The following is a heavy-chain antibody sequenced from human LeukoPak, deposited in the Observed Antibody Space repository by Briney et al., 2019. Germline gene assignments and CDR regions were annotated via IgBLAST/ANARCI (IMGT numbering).Heavy chain of an antibody. D-gene: IGHD3-3*01. V-gene: IGHV4-34*01. CDR2: INHSGST. J-gene: IGHJ4*02. CDR1: GGSFSGYY. Sequence: SETLSLTCAVYGGSFSGYYWSWIRQPPGKGLEWIGEINHSGSTNYNPSLKTRVTISGDSSKNQFSLKLSSVTAADTAVYYCARFWSGYPDGDYWGQGTLVTVSS. CDR3: ARFWSGYPDGDY.